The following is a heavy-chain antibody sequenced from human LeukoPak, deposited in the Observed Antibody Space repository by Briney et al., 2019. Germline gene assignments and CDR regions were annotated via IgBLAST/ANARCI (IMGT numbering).Heavy chain of an antibody. Sequence: SVKVSCKASGGTFSSYAISWVRQAPGQGLEWMGRIIPIFGTANYAQKFQGRVTITTDESTSTAYMELSSLRSEDTAVYYCARALRRSYNWFDPWGQGTLVTVSS. J-gene: IGHJ5*02. CDR2: IIPIFGTA. CDR3: ARALRRSYNWFDP. V-gene: IGHV1-69*05. D-gene: IGHD3-10*01. CDR1: GGTFSSYA.